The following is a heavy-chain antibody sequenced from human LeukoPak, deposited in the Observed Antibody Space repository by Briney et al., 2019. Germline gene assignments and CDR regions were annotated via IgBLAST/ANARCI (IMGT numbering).Heavy chain of an antibody. D-gene: IGHD2-8*01. Sequence: PGGSLRLSCAASGFTFSSYSMNWVRQAPGKGLEWVSSITSSSSYIYYADSVKCLFTISIQNAKNSLYLQLNILRAEDTAVYYCVRLYDEYTNGHFDSWGQGTLVTVSS. J-gene: IGHJ4*02. CDR2: ITSSSSYI. V-gene: IGHV3-21*01. CDR3: VRLYDEYTNGHFDS. CDR1: GFTFSSYS.